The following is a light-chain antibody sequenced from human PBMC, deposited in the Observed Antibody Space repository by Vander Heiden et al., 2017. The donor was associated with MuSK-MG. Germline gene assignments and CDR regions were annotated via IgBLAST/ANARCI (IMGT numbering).Light chain of an antibody. CDR2: DAS. CDR3: QLRNNGHPSFT. CDR1: QSVSSY. J-gene: IGKJ3*01. V-gene: IGKV3-11*01. Sequence: EIVLTQSPATLSLSPGERATLSCRASQSVSSYLAWYQQKPGQAPRLLIYDASNRATGIKARFSGSGYGTDFTLTISSLEPEDFAVYYCQLRNNGHPSFTFGHGTKVDIK.